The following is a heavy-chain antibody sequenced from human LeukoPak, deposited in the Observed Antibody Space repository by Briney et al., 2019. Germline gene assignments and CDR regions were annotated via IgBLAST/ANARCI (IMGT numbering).Heavy chain of an antibody. V-gene: IGHV1-18*01. CDR3: ARLRYFDWLWYFDY. Sequence: GASVKVSCKAPGYTFTSYGISWVRQAPGQGLEWMGWISAYNGNTNYAQKLQGRVTMTTDTSTSTAYMELRSLRSDDTAVYYCARLRYFDWLWYFDYWGQGTLVTVS. D-gene: IGHD3-9*01. CDR2: ISAYNGNT. J-gene: IGHJ4*02. CDR1: GYTFTSYG.